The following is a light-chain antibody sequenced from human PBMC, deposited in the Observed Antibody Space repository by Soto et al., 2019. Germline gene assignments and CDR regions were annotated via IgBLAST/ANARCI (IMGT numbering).Light chain of an antibody. CDR1: SSNIGAGFD. V-gene: IGLV1-40*01. CDR3: QSYDTSLRGWV. CDR2: GNS. J-gene: IGLJ3*02. Sequence: QSVLTQPPSVSGAPGQRVTISCTGSSSNIGAGFDVHWYRQLPGTSPKLLIFGNSNRPSGVPDRFSGARSGTSASLAITGLQAEDEADYSCQSYDTSLRGWVFGGGTKLTVL.